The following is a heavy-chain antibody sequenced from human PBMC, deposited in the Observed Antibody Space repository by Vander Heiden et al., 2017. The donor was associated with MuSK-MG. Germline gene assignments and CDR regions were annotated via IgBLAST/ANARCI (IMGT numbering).Heavy chain of an antibody. V-gene: IGHV4-59*01. CDR3: ASGGYDWGYFDY. D-gene: IGHD5-12*01. CDR2: IYYSGST. Sequence: QVQLQESGPGLVKPSETLSLTCTVSGGSISSYYWSWIRQPPGKGLEWMGYIYYSGSTNYNPSLKSRVTISVDTSKNQFSLKLSSVTAADTAVYYCASGGYDWGYFDYWGQGTLVTVSS. CDR1: GGSISSYY. J-gene: IGHJ4*02.